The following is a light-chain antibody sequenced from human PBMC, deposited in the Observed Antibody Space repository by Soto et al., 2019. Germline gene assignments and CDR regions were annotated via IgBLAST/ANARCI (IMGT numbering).Light chain of an antibody. J-gene: IGLJ1*01. CDR3: SSYTSSSTL. V-gene: IGLV2-14*01. Sequence: QSALTQPASVSGSPGQSITISCTGTSSEVGSYNYVSWYQQHPGKAPKLMIYEVSDRPSGISSRFSGSKSGNTASLTISGLQTEDEADYYCSSYTSSSTLFGTGTKLTVL. CDR1: SSEVGSYNY. CDR2: EVS.